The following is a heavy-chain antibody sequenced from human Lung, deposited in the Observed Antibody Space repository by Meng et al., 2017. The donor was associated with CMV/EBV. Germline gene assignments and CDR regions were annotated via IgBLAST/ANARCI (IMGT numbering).Heavy chain of an antibody. CDR2: ISYDESKK. CDR1: GFTL. V-gene: IGHV3-30-3*01. J-gene: IGHJ4*02. Sequence: LSCAATGFTLHWVRQAPGKGLEWVAVISYDESKKYYADSVKGRFTISRDNFKDTLYLQMNSLRVDDTAVYYCARAVSAVADSPFDYWGRGALVTVSS. CDR3: ARAVSAVADSPFDY. D-gene: IGHD6-19*01.